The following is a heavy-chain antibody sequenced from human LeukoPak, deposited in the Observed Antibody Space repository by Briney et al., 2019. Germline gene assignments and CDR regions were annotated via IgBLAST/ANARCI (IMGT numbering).Heavy chain of an antibody. Sequence: GSLRLSCAASGFTFSSYAMSWVRQAPGKGLEWVSVIYSGGSTHYADSVKGRFTISGDNSKNTLYLQMNSLRAEDTAVYYCAKGRWFGELLGNWFDPWGQGTLVTVSS. CDR3: AKGRWFGELLGNWFDP. CDR1: GFTFSSYA. J-gene: IGHJ5*02. V-gene: IGHV3-23*03. D-gene: IGHD3-10*01. CDR2: IYSGGST.